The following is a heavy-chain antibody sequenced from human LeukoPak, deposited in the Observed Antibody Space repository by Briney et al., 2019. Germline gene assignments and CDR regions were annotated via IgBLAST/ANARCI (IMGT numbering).Heavy chain of an antibody. J-gene: IGHJ4*02. CDR3: ARSSAGGRREPYDY. V-gene: IGHV4-59*01. CDR2: IHNSGLT. CDR1: GGSISIYY. Sequence: PSETLSLTCTVSGGSISIYYWNWIRQPPGKGLEWIGYIHNSGLTNYNPSLKSRVTISVDTSKNQFSLKLSSVTAADTAIYYCARSSAGGRREPYDYWGQGSLVTVSS. D-gene: IGHD2-15*01.